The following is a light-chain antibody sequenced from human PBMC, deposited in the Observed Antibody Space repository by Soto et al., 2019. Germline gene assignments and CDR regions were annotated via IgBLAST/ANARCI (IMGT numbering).Light chain of an antibody. J-gene: IGLJ1*01. CDR3: VSWDDSLSGLV. CDR2: SNN. CDR1: SANIGTNF. Sequence: QSVLTQPPSASGTPGQRVTISCSGRSANIGTNFVCWYQHLPGTAPRLLIYSNNQRPSGVPDRFSGSKSGTSASLAISGVRSEDEGDYYCVSWDDSLSGLVFGTGTKVTVL. V-gene: IGLV1-47*02.